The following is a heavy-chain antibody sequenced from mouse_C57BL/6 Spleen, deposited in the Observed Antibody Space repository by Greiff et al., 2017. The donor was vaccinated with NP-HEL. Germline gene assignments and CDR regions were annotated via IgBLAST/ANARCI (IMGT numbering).Heavy chain of an antibody. CDR3: ARSRSNYVHYFDD. J-gene: IGHJ2*01. Sequence: VQLQQPGAELVRPGSSVKLSCKASGYTFTSYWMHWVKQRPIQGLEWIGNIDPSDSETHYNQKFKDKATLTVDKSSSTAYMQLSSLTSEDSAVYYCARSRSNYVHYFDDWGQGTTLTVSS. CDR1: GYTFTSYW. V-gene: IGHV1-52*01. D-gene: IGHD2-5*01. CDR2: IDPSDSET.